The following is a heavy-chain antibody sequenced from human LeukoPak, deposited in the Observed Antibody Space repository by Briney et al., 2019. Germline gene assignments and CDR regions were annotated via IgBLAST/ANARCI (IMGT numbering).Heavy chain of an antibody. Sequence: GGSLRLSCAASGFTFSSYAMSWVPQAPGKGLEWVSAISGSGGSTEYADTVKGRFTISRDNSKNTLYLQMNSLRAEDTAAYYCAKDLLWCGDNWFDPWGQGTLVTVSS. J-gene: IGHJ5*02. CDR2: ISGSGGST. V-gene: IGHV3-23*01. CDR1: GFTFSSYA. CDR3: AKDLLWCGDNWFDP. D-gene: IGHD3-10*01.